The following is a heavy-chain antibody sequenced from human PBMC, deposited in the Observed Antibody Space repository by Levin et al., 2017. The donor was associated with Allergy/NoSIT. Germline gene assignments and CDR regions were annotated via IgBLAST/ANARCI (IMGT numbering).Heavy chain of an antibody. V-gene: IGHV3-23*01. CDR3: AKDQAITIFGVVKDY. CDR1: GFTFSSYA. J-gene: IGHJ4*02. CDR2: ISGSGGST. D-gene: IGHD3-3*01. Sequence: GESLKISCAASGFTFSSYAMSWVRQAPGKGLEWVSAISGSGGSTYYADSVKGRFTISRDNSKNTLYLQMNSLRAEDTAVYYCAKDQAITIFGVVKDYWGQGTLVTVSS.